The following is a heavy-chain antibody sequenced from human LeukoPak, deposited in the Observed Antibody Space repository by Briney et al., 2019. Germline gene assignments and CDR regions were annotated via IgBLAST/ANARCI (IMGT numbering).Heavy chain of an antibody. CDR1: GFTFSSYA. J-gene: IGHJ1*01. CDR2: ISYDGSNK. D-gene: IGHD5-24*01. Sequence: PGGSLRLSCAASGFTFSSYAMHWVRQAPGKGLEWVAVISYDGSNKYYADSVKGRFTISRDNSKNTLYLQMNSLRAEDTAVYYCARDQRSRDGYNYFSHWGQGTLVTVSS. V-gene: IGHV3-30-3*01. CDR3: ARDQRSRDGYNYFSH.